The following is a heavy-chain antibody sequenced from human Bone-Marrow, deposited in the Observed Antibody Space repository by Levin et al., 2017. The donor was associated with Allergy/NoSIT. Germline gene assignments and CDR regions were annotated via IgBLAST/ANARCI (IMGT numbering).Heavy chain of an antibody. J-gene: IGHJ3*02. Sequence: GGSLRLSCKASGGTFSSYTISWVRQAPGQGLEWMGRIIPILGIANYAQKFQGRVTITADKSTSTAYMELSSLRSEDTAVYYCARALLEWLSPYPGDSDAFDIWGQGTMVTVSS. CDR3: ARALLEWLSPYPGDSDAFDI. D-gene: IGHD3-3*01. CDR1: GGTFSSYT. CDR2: IIPILGIA. V-gene: IGHV1-69*02.